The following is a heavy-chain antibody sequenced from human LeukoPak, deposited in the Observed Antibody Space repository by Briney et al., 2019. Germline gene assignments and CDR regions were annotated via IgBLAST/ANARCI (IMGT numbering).Heavy chain of an antibody. Sequence: GGSLRLSCAASGFTFSSYWMSWVRQAPGKGLEWVANIKQDGSEKYYVDSVKGRFTISRDNAKNSLYLQMNSLRAEDTAVYYCARAMGDDILSGIHYWGQRTLVTVSS. CDR3: ARAMGDDILSGIHY. J-gene: IGHJ4*02. V-gene: IGHV3-7*01. CDR2: IKQDGSEK. CDR1: GFTFSSYW. D-gene: IGHD3-9*01.